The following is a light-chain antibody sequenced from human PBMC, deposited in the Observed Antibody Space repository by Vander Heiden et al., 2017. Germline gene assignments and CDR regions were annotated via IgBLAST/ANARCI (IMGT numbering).Light chain of an antibody. CDR2: QDS. CDR3: TAWASSTVV. Sequence: SYELTQPPSVSVSPGQTARITCSGDKLGDKYACWYQQTPGPSPGLVIYQDSKRPSGIPERFSGSNSGTTAHTTIRGTQAMEEADYYCTAWASSTVVFGGGTKVTVL. V-gene: IGLV3-1*01. J-gene: IGLJ2*01. CDR1: KLGDKY.